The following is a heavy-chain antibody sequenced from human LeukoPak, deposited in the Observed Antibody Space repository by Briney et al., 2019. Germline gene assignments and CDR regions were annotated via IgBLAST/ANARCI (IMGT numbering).Heavy chain of an antibody. V-gene: IGHV3-21*01. D-gene: IGHD4-17*01. CDR1: GFTFSSYS. J-gene: IGHJ4*02. CDR3: ARDNDYGGRLFDY. CDR2: ISSSSSYI. Sequence: GGSLRLSCAASGFTFSSYSMNRVRQAPGKGLEWVSSISSSSSYIYYADSVKGRFTISRDNAKNSLYLQMNSLRAEDTAVYYCARDNDYGGRLFDYWGQGTLVTVSS.